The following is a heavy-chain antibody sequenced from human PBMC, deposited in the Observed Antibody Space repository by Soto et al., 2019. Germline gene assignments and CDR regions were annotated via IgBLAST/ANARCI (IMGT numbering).Heavy chain of an antibody. CDR1: GYSFTDYY. Sequence: QVHLVQSGAEVKKPGASVKVSCKASGYSFTDYYMHWVRQAPGQGLEWMGWINTKTGGTNYAQRVHGRVTMTGDTSINTAYMEWSRLRSDETVVYYFARVGRTGCCDPWGQGTVVTVSS. CDR2: INTKTGGT. D-gene: IGHD3-10*02. J-gene: IGHJ5*02. CDR3: ARVGRTGCCDP. V-gene: IGHV1-2*02.